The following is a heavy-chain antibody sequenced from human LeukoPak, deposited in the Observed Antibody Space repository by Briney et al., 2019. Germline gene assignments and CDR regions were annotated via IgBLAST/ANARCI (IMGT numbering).Heavy chain of an antibody. CDR1: GSTFSRHG. D-gene: IGHD6-13*01. Sequence: PGGSLRLSCAASGSTFSRHGMHWVRQGPGKGLEWVAAIWYDGSNKYYGDSVKGRFTISRDNSKNTLYLQMNSLRAEDTAVYYCAKDHRSSSNFDYWGQGTLVTVSS. J-gene: IGHJ4*02. V-gene: IGHV3-30*02. CDR3: AKDHRSSSNFDY. CDR2: IWYDGSNK.